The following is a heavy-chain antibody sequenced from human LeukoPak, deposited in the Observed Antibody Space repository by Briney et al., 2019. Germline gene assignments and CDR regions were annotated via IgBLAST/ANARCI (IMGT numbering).Heavy chain of an antibody. D-gene: IGHD3-10*01. Sequence: PGGSLRLSCAASGFTFSSYEMNWVRQAPGKGLEWVSYISSSGSTIYYADSVKGRFTISRDNAKNSLYLQMNSLRAEDTAVYYCARRKMVRGTQGYFDYWGQGTLVTVSS. CDR2: ISSSGSTI. J-gene: IGHJ4*02. CDR3: ARRKMVRGTQGYFDY. V-gene: IGHV3-48*03. CDR1: GFTFSSYE.